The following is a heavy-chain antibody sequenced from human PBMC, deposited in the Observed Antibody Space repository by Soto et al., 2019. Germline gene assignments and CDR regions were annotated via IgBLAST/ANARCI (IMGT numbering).Heavy chain of an antibody. D-gene: IGHD4-17*01. V-gene: IGHV3-23*01. CDR2: ITAGGDST. CDR3: AKVLRDGLRTLDY. CDR1: GFTFSSYV. Sequence: EVKLLESGGGLVQPGGSLRLSCAASGFTFSSYVITWVRQAPGRGLEWVSSITAGGDSTFYADSVKGRFTISRDNSKKTLYLQMNSLRAEDTAVYYCAKVLRDGLRTLDYWGQGTMVTVAS. J-gene: IGHJ4*02.